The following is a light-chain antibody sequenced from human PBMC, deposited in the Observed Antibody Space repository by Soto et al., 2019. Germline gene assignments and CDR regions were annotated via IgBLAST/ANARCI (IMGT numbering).Light chain of an antibody. J-gene: IGKJ5*01. V-gene: IGKV3D-11*01. CDR2: DAS. Sequence: EIVLTQSTATLSLSPGERATLSCRASQGVSSYLAWYQQKPGQAPRLLIYDASNRATGIPARFSGSGPGTDFTLTISSLEPEDFAVYYCQQRSNWQITFGQGTRLEIK. CDR3: QQRSNWQIT. CDR1: QGVSSY.